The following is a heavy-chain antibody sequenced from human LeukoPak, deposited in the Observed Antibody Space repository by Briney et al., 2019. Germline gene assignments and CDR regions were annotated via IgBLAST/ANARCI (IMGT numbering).Heavy chain of an antibody. V-gene: IGHV3-48*03. CDR2: ISDIGTTT. J-gene: IGHJ3*02. D-gene: IGHD2-21*02. CDR1: GFSFGSYE. Sequence: GGSLRLSRVGSGFSFGSYEINWVRQAPGKGLEWVSYISDIGTTTHYADSVKGRFTIFRDNAKNSVYLLMDSLMAEDTAIYYCARDRSKVTAYDDALDIWGQGTMVTVSS. CDR3: ARDRSKVTAYDDALDI.